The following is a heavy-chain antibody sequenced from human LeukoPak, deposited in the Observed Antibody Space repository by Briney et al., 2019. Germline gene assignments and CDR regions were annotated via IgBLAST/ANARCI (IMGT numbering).Heavy chain of an antibody. J-gene: IGHJ4*02. V-gene: IGHV3-23*01. D-gene: IGHD2-2*01. CDR2: ISGSGGST. Sequence: PGGSLRLSCAASGFTFSSYAMSWVRQAPGKGLEWVSPISGSGGSTYYADSVKGRFTISRDNSKNTTYLQMNSLRHEGTAVYYCAKCACIVVVPAASDYWGQGTLVTVSS. CDR3: AKCACIVVVPAASDY. CDR1: GFTFSSYA.